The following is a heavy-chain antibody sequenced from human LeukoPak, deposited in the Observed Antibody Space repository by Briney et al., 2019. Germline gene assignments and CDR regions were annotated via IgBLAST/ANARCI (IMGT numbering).Heavy chain of an antibody. CDR1: GDTLANYG. V-gene: IGHV1-18*04. CDR2: NTGYSGNT. D-gene: IGHD4-17*01. Sequence: GASVKVSCKAPGDTLANYGSTGVRQAPGQGLEWMGWNTGYSGNTNYAQHFQGRVTMTTERSTSTAYLELRSLRSDDTAVYYCARVTVVTRFPWSWGPKKIGQEVNWFDPWGQGTLIIVSS. CDR3: ARVTVVTRFPWSWGPKKIGQEVNWFDP. J-gene: IGHJ5*02.